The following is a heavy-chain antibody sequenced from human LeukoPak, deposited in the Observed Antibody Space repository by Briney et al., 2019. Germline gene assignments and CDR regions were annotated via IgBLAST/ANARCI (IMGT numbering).Heavy chain of an antibody. CDR1: GFTVSSNY. V-gene: IGHV3-53*01. CDR2: IYSGGST. Sequence: GGSLRLSCAASGFTVSSNYMSWVRQAPGKGLEWASVIYSGGSTYYADSVKGRFTIFRDNSKNTLYLQMNSLGAEDTAVYYCARASGWSAYYYMDVWGKGTTVTVSS. J-gene: IGHJ6*03. D-gene: IGHD6-19*01. CDR3: ARASGWSAYYYMDV.